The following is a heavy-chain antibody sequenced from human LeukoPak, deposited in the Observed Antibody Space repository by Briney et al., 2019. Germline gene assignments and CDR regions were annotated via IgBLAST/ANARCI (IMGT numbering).Heavy chain of an antibody. J-gene: IGHJ4*02. CDR1: GFTFNIHS. CDR2: IGSTSTYK. CDR3: ARERRYFDWLLMGYYFDY. Sequence: GGSLRLSCAASGFTFNIHSMNWVSQAPGKGVGWVSSIGSTSTYKYYADSVKGRFTISRDNAKNSLYLQMNSLRAEDTAVYYCARERRYFDWLLMGYYFDYWGQGTLVTVSS. D-gene: IGHD3-9*01. V-gene: IGHV3-21*01.